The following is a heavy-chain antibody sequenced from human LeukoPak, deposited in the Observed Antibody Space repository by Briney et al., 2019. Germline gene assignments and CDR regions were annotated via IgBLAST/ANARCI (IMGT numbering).Heavy chain of an antibody. Sequence: GGSLRLSCAASGFTLSRFWMSWVRQAPGRGLEWVANIKQDGSDKRCVDSVKGRFTVSRDNSKNFLYLEMNSLRAEDTAVYYCAGPASLYLGSEDQGFESWGQGTLVTVSS. V-gene: IGHV3-7*01. D-gene: IGHD6-25*01. CDR3: AGPASLYLGSEDQGFES. CDR2: IKQDGSDK. J-gene: IGHJ4*02. CDR1: GFTLSRFW.